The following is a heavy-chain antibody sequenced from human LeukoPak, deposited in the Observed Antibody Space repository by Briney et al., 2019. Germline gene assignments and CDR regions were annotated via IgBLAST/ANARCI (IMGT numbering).Heavy chain of an antibody. J-gene: IGHJ4*02. CDR3: ARHWRGYRVDFDY. CDR2: IYYSGTT. V-gene: IGHV4-39*01. CDR1: GGSVNSRSDY. Sequence: SETLSLTCTVSGGSVNSRSDYWAWIRQPPGTGLEWIGSIYYSGTTYYNPSLKSRVTISEDTSKNEFSLNVSSVTAADTAVYYCARHWRGYRVDFDYWGQGTLVTVSS. D-gene: IGHD3-3*01.